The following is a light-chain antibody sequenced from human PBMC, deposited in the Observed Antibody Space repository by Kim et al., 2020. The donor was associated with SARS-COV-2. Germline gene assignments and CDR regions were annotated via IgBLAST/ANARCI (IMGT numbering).Light chain of an antibody. V-gene: IGLV3-19*01. CDR3: NSRDSSGNV. CDR2: GKN. CDR1: SLRSYY. J-gene: IGLJ1*01. Sequence: SVALGKTVRITCQGDSLRSYYASWYQQKPGQAPVLVIYGKNNRPSGIPDRFSGSSSGNTASLTITGAQAEDEADYYCNSRDSSGNVFGTGTKVTVL.